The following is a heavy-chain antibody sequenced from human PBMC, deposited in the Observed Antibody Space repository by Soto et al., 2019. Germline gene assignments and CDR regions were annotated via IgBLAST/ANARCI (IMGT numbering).Heavy chain of an antibody. CDR1: GFTFSNAW. Sequence: EVQLVESGGGLVKPGGSLRLSCVASGFTFSNAWMTWVRQAPGKGLEWIGIIKSETDGGTTDYAAPVKGRFIISRDDSRDTLDLQLYCLETEDTAVYYCATTGYFFGSRRLWGQGTLVTVSS. J-gene: IGHJ4*02. CDR2: IKSETDGGTT. CDR3: ATTGYFFGSRRL. D-gene: IGHD3-10*01. V-gene: IGHV3-15*05.